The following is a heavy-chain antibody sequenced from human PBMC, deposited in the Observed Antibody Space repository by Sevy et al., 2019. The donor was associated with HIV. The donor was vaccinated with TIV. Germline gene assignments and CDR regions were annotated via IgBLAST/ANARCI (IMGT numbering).Heavy chain of an antibody. Sequence: GGSLRLSCAASGFTFSSHGMHWVRQAPGKGLEWVAVMSYDGSDKSYGDSVKGRFTISRDDSKNTLYLQMNSLRPEDTAMYYCARDSGYSINWYPAYWGPGILVTVSS. CDR1: GFTFSSHG. V-gene: IGHV3-30*03. CDR3: ARDSGYSINWYPAY. J-gene: IGHJ4*02. D-gene: IGHD6-13*01. CDR2: MSYDGSDK.